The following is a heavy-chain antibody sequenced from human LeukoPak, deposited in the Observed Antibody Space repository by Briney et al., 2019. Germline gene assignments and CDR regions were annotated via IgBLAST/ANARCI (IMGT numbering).Heavy chain of an antibody. J-gene: IGHJ6*03. CDR1: GYTFSSYD. CDR3: ARAGTNYYYYDLDV. Sequence: ASVKISSKASGYTFSSYDINWVRQSTGHELEWMGWMNPNSGNTAYAQKFHGRVTITRNPSISTAYMELSSLRSEDPAVYYCARAGTNYYYYDLDVWGKGTTVTVSS. V-gene: IGHV1-8*03. D-gene: IGHD3-10*01. CDR2: MNPNSGNT.